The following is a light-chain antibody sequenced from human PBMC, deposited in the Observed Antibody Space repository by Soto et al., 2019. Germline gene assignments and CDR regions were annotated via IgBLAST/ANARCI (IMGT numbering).Light chain of an antibody. J-gene: IGKJ1*01. CDR2: EVS. Sequence: DVVVTQTPLSLSVSPGQPASISCTSSHSLLHITGESFPFWYLQKAGQSPQLLIYEVSTRVSGVPDRFSGSGSGTDFTLEISRVETDDVGIYYCMQSTQLPPTFGQGTKVDIK. CDR1: HSLLHITGESF. CDR3: MQSTQLPPT. V-gene: IGKV2D-29*02.